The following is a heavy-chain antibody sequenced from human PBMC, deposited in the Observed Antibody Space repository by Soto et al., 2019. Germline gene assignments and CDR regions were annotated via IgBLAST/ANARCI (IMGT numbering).Heavy chain of an antibody. Sequence: QVQLVQSGAEVKKPGSSMKVSCKASGGTFNSYDINWVRQAPGQGLEWMGGIIPIVETPKYAQKFQGRVTITADESTNTVYMELSSLRSEDTAMYYCARLSRPNYYDTGGCFKDNWFDPWGQGTLVTVSS. J-gene: IGHJ5*02. V-gene: IGHV1-69*01. CDR2: IIPIVETP. CDR3: ARLSRPNYYDTGGCFKDNWFDP. D-gene: IGHD3-22*01. CDR1: GGTFNSYD.